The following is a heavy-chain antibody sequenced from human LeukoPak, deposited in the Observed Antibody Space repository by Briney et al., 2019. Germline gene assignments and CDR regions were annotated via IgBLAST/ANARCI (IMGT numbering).Heavy chain of an antibody. CDR3: ARGPPDYYDSSGYYYYYYYGMDV. Sequence: ASVKVSCKASGYTFTSYGISWVRQAPGQGLEWMGWINTNTGNPTYAQGFTGRFVFSLDTSVSTAYLQISSLKAEDTAVYYCARGPPDYYDSSGYYYYYYYGMDVWGQGTTVTVSS. J-gene: IGHJ6*02. V-gene: IGHV7-4-1*02. D-gene: IGHD3-22*01. CDR1: GYTFTSYG. CDR2: INTNTGNP.